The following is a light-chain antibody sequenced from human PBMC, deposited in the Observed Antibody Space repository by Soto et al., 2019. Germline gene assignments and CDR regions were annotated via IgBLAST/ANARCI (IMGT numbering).Light chain of an antibody. J-gene: IGLJ1*01. CDR1: SSDVGSYNR. Sequence: QSALTQPPSVSGSPGQSVTISCTGTSSDVGSYNRVSWYQQPPGTAPKLMIYEVSNRPSGVPDRFSGSKSGNTASLTISGLQAEAEADYYCSSYTSSSPYVFGTGTKLTVL. V-gene: IGLV2-18*02. CDR2: EVS. CDR3: SSYTSSSPYV.